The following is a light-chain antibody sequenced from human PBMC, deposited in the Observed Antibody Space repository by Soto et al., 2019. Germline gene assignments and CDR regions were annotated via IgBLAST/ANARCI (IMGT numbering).Light chain of an antibody. Sequence: EVVMTQSPATLSVCPGEGATLSCRASQAIGDTLAWDQQKPGQAPRLLIYGASSRATGIPDRFSGSGSGTEFTLTISSLQSEDFAVYYCQQYNNWPPWTFGQGTKVAI. CDR2: GAS. CDR3: QQYNNWPPWT. CDR1: QAIGDT. V-gene: IGKV3D-15*01. J-gene: IGKJ1*01.